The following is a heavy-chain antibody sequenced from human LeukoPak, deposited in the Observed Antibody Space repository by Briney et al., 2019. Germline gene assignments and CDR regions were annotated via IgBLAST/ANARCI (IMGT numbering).Heavy chain of an antibody. CDR3: ARATAANFDY. D-gene: IGHD2-15*01. J-gene: IGHJ4*02. Sequence: SETLSLTCTVSGGSISSGDYYWRWLRQPPGKGLEWIGYIYYSGSTYHNPSLKSRVTISVDTSKNQFSLKLSSVTAADTAVYYCARATAANFDYWGQGTLVTVSS. V-gene: IGHV4-30-4*08. CDR2: IYYSGST. CDR1: GGSISSGDYY.